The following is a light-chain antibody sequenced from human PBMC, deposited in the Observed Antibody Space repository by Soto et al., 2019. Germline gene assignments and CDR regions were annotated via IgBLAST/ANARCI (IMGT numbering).Light chain of an antibody. CDR3: QQYNNWPPVT. V-gene: IGKV1-5*03. J-gene: IGKJ3*01. CDR2: KAS. Sequence: IQVRRVPSTRSAWVGERDTNTCRASQSISSWLAWYQQKPGKAPKLLIYKASSLESGVPARFSGSGSGTEFTLTISSLQSEDFAVYYCQQYNNWPPVTFGPGTKVDIK. CDR1: QSISSW.